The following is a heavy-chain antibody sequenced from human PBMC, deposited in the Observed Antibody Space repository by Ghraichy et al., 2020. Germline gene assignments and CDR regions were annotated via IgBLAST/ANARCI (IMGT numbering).Heavy chain of an antibody. D-gene: IGHD4-23*01. CDR3: AKESYYGGNSRWYFDL. Sequence: SETLSLTCTVSGASISSGNYYWTWIRQPAGRGLEWLGHIYTSGYTSYNPSLKSRITISLDPSNSQFSLRLSSVTAADTAVYYCAKESYYGGNSRWYFDLWGRGTLVTVSS. V-gene: IGHV4-61*09. CDR1: GASISSGNYY. CDR2: IYTSGYT. J-gene: IGHJ2*01.